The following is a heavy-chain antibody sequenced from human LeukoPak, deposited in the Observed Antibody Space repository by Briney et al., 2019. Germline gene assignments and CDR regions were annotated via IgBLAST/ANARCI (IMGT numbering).Heavy chain of an antibody. CDR2: IDNGGSTT. J-gene: IGHJ4*02. Sequence: GGSLRLSCAASGFTFSSYWMHWVRQAPGKGLVWVSRIDNGGSTTLYADSVRGRFIISRDNAKNTLYLQMNSLRPEDTAIYYCARVRSDYSSSSPPDYWGQGTPVTVSS. V-gene: IGHV3-74*01. CDR3: ARVRSDYSSSSPPDY. D-gene: IGHD6-6*01. CDR1: GFTFSSYW.